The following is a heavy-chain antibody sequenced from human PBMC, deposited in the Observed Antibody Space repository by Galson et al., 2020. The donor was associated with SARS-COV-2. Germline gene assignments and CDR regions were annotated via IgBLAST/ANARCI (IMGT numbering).Heavy chain of an antibody. CDR1: GGSIHNFY. CDR2: IFDSVSA. J-gene: IGHJ6*02. CDR3: VRGVANRGPYYHGLDV. V-gene: IGHV4-59*01. D-gene: IGHD2-15*01. Sequence: SQTLSLTCTVSGGSIHNFYWNWIRQSPGLGLEWIGYIFDSVSAYYHPSLERRVTISVDTSKNQFSLKLSSVTAADTAVYYCVRGVANRGPYYHGLDVWGQGTTVTDSS.